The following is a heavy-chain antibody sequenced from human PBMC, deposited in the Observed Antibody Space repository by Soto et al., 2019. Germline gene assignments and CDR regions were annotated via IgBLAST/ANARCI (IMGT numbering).Heavy chain of an antibody. Sequence: QVHVVQSGAEVKKPGSSVKVTCKAFGGTFYTYTFSWVRQAPGQGLEWMGSITPIYPTTNYAEKFQGRLTVTADGSTNTAYMELNSLTSEDTAVYYCARIPRYSFPTSDDLDSWGQGTLVTVSS. J-gene: IGHJ4*02. D-gene: IGHD5-18*01. CDR3: ARIPRYSFPTSDDLDS. CDR2: ITPIYPTT. V-gene: IGHV1-69*18. CDR1: GGTFYTYT.